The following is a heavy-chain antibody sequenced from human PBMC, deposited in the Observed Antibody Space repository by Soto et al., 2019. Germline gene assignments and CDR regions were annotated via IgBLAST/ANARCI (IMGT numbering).Heavy chain of an antibody. CDR1: GGSISSYY. V-gene: IGHV4-59*01. CDR3: AREGSGSYFDY. J-gene: IGHJ4*02. D-gene: IGHD1-26*01. Sequence: SETLSLTCTVSGGSISSYYWSWIRQPPGKGLEWIGYIYYSGSTNYNPSLKSRVTISVDTSKNQFSLKLSSVTAADTAVYYCAREGSGSYFDYWGQGTLVNVSS. CDR2: IYYSGST.